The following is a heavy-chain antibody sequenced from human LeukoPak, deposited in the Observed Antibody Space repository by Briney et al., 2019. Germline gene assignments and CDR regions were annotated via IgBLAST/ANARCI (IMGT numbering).Heavy chain of an antibody. J-gene: IGHJ5*02. Sequence: SVKVSCKASGGTFSSYAIIWVRQAPGQGLEWMGGIIPIFGTANYAQKLQGRVTITTDESTSTAYMELSSLRSEDTAVYYCARAGYSSGWGYWFDPWGQGTLVTVSS. V-gene: IGHV1-69*05. D-gene: IGHD6-19*01. CDR1: GGTFSSYA. CDR3: ARAGYSSGWGYWFDP. CDR2: IIPIFGTA.